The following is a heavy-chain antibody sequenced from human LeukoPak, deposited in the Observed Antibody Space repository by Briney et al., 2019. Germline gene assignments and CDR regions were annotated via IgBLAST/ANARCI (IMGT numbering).Heavy chain of an antibody. D-gene: IGHD2-2*01. J-gene: IGHJ6*02. Sequence: PGGSLRLSCVASGFTFSSYWMSWVRQAPGKGLEWVANIKQDGSEKYYVDSVKGRFTISRDNAKNSLYLQMNSLRAEDTALYHCARGVGPYYYYGMDVWGQGTTVTVSS. CDR3: ARGVGPYYYYGMDV. CDR1: GFTFSSYW. CDR2: IKQDGSEK. V-gene: IGHV3-7*03.